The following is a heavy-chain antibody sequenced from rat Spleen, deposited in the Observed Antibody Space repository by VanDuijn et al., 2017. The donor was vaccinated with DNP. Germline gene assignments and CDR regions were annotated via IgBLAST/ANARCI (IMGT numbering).Heavy chain of an antibody. CDR2: INTGSGGT. Sequence: QVQLQQSGAELAKPGSSVMISCKASGYTFTSYYISWIKQTTGQGLEYIGYINTGSGGTNYNEKFKGKAKLTVDKSSSTAFMQLSSLTPDDSAVYYCATHAPLRGGAMDAWGQGTSVTVSS. CDR1: GYTFTSYY. D-gene: IGHD3-1*01. J-gene: IGHJ4*01. V-gene: IGHV1-43*01. CDR3: ATHAPLRGGAMDA.